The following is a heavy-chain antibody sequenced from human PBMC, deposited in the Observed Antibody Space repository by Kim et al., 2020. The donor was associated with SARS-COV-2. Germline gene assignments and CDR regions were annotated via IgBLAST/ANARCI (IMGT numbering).Heavy chain of an antibody. J-gene: IGHJ4*02. CDR2: IYNNGST. D-gene: IGHD3-10*01. V-gene: IGHV4-59*01. CDR3: ATPGSGAYPRFDY. CDR1: GGSINNYY. Sequence: SETLSLTCSVSGGSINNYYWSWIRQPPGKGLEWIGYIYNNGSTNYNPSLRSRVTISVDTSKNQLSLKLTSVTAADTALYYCATPGSGAYPRFDYSGQGT.